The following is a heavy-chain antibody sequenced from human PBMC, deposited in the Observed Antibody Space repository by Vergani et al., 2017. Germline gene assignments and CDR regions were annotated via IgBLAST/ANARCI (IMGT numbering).Heavy chain of an antibody. CDR1: GFTFSSYA. V-gene: IGHV3-30-3*01. D-gene: IGHD4/OR15-4a*01. CDR2: ISYDGSNK. CDR3: AREKVLSVWFDP. J-gene: IGHJ5*02. Sequence: VQLVESGGGLVQPGGSLRLSCAASGFTFSSYAMHWVRQAPGKGLEWVSVISYDGSNKYYADSVKGRFTISRDNSKNTLYLQMNSLRAEDTAVYYCAREKVLSVWFDPGGQGTLVTVSS.